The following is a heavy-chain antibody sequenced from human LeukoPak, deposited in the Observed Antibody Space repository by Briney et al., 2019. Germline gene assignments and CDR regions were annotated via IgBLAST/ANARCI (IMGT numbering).Heavy chain of an antibody. Sequence: GESLKISCKGSGYSFTSYWIGWVRQMPGKGLEWMGIIYPGDSDTRYSPSFQGQVTISADKSISTAYLQWSSLKASDTAMYYCARFPGIAAAGTGGWFDPWGQGTLVTVSS. V-gene: IGHV5-51*01. CDR1: GYSFTSYW. D-gene: IGHD6-13*01. CDR2: IYPGDSDT. J-gene: IGHJ5*02. CDR3: ARFPGIAAAGTGGWFDP.